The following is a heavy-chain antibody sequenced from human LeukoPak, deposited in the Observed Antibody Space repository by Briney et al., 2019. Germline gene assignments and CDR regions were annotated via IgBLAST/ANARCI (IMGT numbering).Heavy chain of an antibody. D-gene: IGHD6-19*01. CDR2: INPNSGGT. CDR1: GYTFTRYY. CDR3: ARKTGYSSGWYNYYYYMDV. V-gene: IGHV1-2*02. Sequence: GASVKVSCKASGYTFTRYYMHWVRQAPGQGLEWMGWINPNSGGTNYAQKFQGRVTMTRDTSISTAYMELSRLRSDDTAVYYCARKTGYSSGWYNYYYYMDVWGKGTTVTVSS. J-gene: IGHJ6*03.